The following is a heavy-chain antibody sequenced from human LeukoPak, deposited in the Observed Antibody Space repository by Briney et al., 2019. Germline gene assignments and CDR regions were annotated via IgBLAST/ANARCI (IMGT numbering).Heavy chain of an antibody. CDR3: ARGGWGQKVQRYNWFDP. CDR1: GGSLSSYS. D-gene: IGHD1-1*01. V-gene: IGHV4-4*09. J-gene: IGHJ5*02. CDR2: IYTSGST. Sequence: SETLSLTCTVSGGSLSSYSWSWIRQPPGKGLEWIGYIYTSGSTNYNPSLKSRVTISVDTSKNQFSLELSSVTAADTAVYECARGGWGQKVQRYNWFDPWGQGTLVTVSS.